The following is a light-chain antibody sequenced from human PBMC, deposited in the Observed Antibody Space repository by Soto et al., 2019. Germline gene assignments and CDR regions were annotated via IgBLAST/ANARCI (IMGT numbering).Light chain of an antibody. Sequence: DIQMTQSPSSLSASVGGRVTITCRSSQTISRSLNWYQQKPGKAPKVLIYAASNLQDGVPSRFSATGSSTDFTLTISSLQPDDFATYYCQQSYSSPMFTFGQGTKVDIK. CDR1: QTISRS. CDR3: QQSYSSPMFT. V-gene: IGKV1-39*01. J-gene: IGKJ2*01. CDR2: AAS.